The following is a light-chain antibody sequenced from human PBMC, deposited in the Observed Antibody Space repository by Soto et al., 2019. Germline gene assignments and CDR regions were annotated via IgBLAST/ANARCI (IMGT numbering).Light chain of an antibody. Sequence: IQLTQPPSSLSASVGDRVTITCRASQGISSYLAWYQQKPGKAPKLLIYAASILQGGVPSRFSGSGSGTDFTLTISSLQPEDFATKYGRHLHGYPLTFGGGTKVEIK. V-gene: IGKV1-9*01. CDR2: AAS. CDR3: RHLHGYPLT. J-gene: IGKJ4*01. CDR1: QGISSY.